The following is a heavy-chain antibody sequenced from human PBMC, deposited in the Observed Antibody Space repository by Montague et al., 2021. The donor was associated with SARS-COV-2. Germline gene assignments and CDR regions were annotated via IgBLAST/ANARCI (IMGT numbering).Heavy chain of an antibody. V-gene: IGHV3-30*04. J-gene: IGHJ4*02. Sequence: SLRLSCAASGLYFSYAMHWVRQAPGKGLEWVALISNDGSNKHYADSVKGRFTISRDNSKSTLYLQMNSLRTEDTAVYYCARESGSFHDGGYFDYWGQGSLVTVSS. CDR1: GLYFSYA. D-gene: IGHD1-26*01. CDR2: ISNDGSNK. CDR3: ARESGSFHDGGYFDY.